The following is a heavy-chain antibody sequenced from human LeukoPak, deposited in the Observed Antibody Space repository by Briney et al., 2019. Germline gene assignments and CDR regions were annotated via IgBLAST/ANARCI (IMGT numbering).Heavy chain of an antibody. D-gene: IGHD2-8*01. J-gene: IGHJ4*02. V-gene: IGHV1-46*03. CDR3: ARDLKGPINGVSAFFDY. Sequence: ASVKVSCKAPGYTFTSYYMHWVRQAPGQGLEWMGIINPSGGSTSYAQKFQGRVTMTRDTSTSTVYMELSSLRSEDTAVYYCARDLKGPINGVSAFFDYWGQGTLVTVPS. CDR2: INPSGGST. CDR1: GYTFTSYY.